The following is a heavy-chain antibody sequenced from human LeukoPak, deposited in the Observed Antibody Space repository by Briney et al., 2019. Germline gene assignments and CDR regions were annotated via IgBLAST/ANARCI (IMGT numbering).Heavy chain of an antibody. V-gene: IGHV4-34*01. CDR2: INHSGST. Sequence: PGGSLRLSCAGSGFSFSNAWMSWVRQPPGKGLEWIGEINHSGSTNYNPSLKSRVTISVDTSKNQFSLKLSSVTAADTAVYYCARGPDSSGSPVLNYWGQGTLVTVSS. CDR1: GFSFSNAW. CDR3: ARGPDSSGSPVLNY. D-gene: IGHD3-22*01. J-gene: IGHJ4*02.